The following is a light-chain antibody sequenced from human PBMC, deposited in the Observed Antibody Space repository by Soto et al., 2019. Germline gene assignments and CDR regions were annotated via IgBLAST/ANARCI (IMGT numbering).Light chain of an antibody. J-gene: IGKJ5*01. CDR1: QSISSW. CDR2: KAS. Sequence: DIQITQSPSTLSSSVGDRVTITCRASQSISSWLAWYQLKPGKAPKLLIYKASSLESGVPSRFSGSGSGTEFTLTISSLQSEDFAVYYCQQYNNWPPITFGQGTRLEI. V-gene: IGKV1-5*03. CDR3: QQYNNWPPIT.